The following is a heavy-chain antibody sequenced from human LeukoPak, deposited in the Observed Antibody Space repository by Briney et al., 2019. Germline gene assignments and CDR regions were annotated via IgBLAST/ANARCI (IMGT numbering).Heavy chain of an antibody. D-gene: IGHD4-17*01. CDR1: GGSISSSSYY. J-gene: IGHJ4*02. CDR2: MYYSGST. CDR3: ASEMTSVTNGYFDY. V-gene: IGHV4-39*07. Sequence: SETLSLTCTVSGGSISSSSYYWGWIRQPPGKGLEWIGSMYYSGSTYYNPSLKSRVTISVDTSKNQFSLKLSSVTAADTAVYYCASEMTSVTNGYFDYWGQGTLVTVSS.